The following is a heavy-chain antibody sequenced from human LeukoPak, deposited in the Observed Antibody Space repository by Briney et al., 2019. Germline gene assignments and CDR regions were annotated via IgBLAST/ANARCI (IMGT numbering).Heavy chain of an antibody. CDR3: ARRKVVSAYYYGMDV. CDR2: IYTGGTT. D-gene: IGHD2-2*01. V-gene: IGHV3-66*01. CDR1: GLTVNSQY. J-gene: IGHJ6*02. Sequence: GGSLRLSCAASGLTVNSQYMSWVRQAPGKGLEWVSVIYTGGTTHYADSVKGRFTISRDNAKNTLYLQMNSLRAEDTAVYYCARRKVVSAYYYGMDVWGQGTTVTVSS.